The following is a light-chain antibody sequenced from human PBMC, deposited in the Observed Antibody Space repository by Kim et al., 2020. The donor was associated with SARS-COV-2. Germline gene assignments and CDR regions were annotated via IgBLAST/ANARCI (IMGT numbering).Light chain of an antibody. Sequence: QSVLTQPPSASGSPGQSVTISCTGSSSDVGAYENVSWYQQHPGKAPKLMISQVSKRSSGVPDRFSGSKSGNTASLTVSGLQAEDEADYYCCSYARTSYVIGTGTKVTVL. J-gene: IGLJ1*01. CDR1: SSDVGAYEN. V-gene: IGLV2-8*01. CDR2: QVS. CDR3: CSYARTSYV.